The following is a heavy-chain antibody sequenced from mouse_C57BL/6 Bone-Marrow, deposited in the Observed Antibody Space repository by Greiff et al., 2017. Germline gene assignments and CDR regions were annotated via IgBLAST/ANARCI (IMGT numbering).Heavy chain of an antibody. D-gene: IGHD2-5*01. J-gene: IGHJ4*01. CDR1: GFTFSSYA. Sequence: EVKVVESGEGLVKPGGSLKLSCAASGFTFSSYAMSWVRQTPEKRLEWVAYISSGGDYIYYADTVKGRFTISRDNARNTLYLQMSSLKSEDTAMYYSTRLYYSKYFFYAMDNWGERNSETVSS. CDR2: ISSGGDYI. CDR3: TRLYYSKYFFYAMDN. V-gene: IGHV5-9-1*02.